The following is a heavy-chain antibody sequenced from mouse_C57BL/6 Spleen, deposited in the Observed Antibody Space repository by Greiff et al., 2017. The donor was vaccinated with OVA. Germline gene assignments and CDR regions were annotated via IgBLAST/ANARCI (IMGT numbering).Heavy chain of an antibody. Sequence: EVQLQQSGPVWLNLGAPVKRSVKLLGTTFPDYNMNWVKQSQGKSFEGIGVIIPYNGGTSYNQKFKGKATLTVDKSSSTAYMELNSLTSEDSAVYYCARTTGYAMDYWGQGTSVTVSS. CDR1: GTTFPDYN. CDR3: ARTTGYAMDY. CDR2: IIPYNGGT. J-gene: IGHJ4*01. V-gene: IGHV1-19*01. D-gene: IGHD2-12*01.